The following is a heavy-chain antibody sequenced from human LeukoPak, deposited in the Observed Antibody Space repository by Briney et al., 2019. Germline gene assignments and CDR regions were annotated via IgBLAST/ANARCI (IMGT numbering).Heavy chain of an antibody. CDR1: GFTFSSYA. CDR2: ISYDGSNK. D-gene: IGHD3-22*01. V-gene: IGHV3-30-3*01. Sequence: PGGSLRLSCAASGFTFSSYAMHWVRQAPGKGLEWVAVISYDGSNKYYADSVKGRFTISRDNSKNTLYLQMNSLRAEDTAVYYCARLGYYYDSSGYEPFDYWGQGTLVTVSS. CDR3: ARLGYYYDSSGYEPFDY. J-gene: IGHJ4*02.